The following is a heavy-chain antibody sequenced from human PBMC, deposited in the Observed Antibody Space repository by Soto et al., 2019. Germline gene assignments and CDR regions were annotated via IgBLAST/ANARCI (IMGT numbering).Heavy chain of an antibody. V-gene: IGHV3-48*01. CDR2: VSSSSSTI. Sequence: EVQLVESGGGLVQPGGSLRLSCAASGFTFSSYSMNRVRQAPGKGLEWVSYVSSSSSTIYYADSVKCRFTISRDNTKNSLYVEMNGQRAEDTAVYCGARDRWGSGWYYAFDLWGQGTMVTGSS. CDR1: GFTFSSYS. CDR3: ARDRWGSGWYYAFDL. D-gene: IGHD6-19*01. J-gene: IGHJ3*01.